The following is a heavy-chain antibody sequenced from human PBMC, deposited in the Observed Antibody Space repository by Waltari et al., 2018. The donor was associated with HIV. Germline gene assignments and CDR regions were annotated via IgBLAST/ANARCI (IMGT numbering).Heavy chain of an antibody. Sequence: QVQLQESGPGLVKPSQTLSLTCTVSGCSISSGSYYWSWIRQPAGKGLEWIGRIYTSGSTNYNPSLKSRVTISVDTSKNQFSLKLSSVTAADTAVYYCARAVQAAALGDWGQGTLVTVSS. CDR2: IYTSGST. V-gene: IGHV4-61*02. D-gene: IGHD6-13*01. CDR1: GCSISSGSYY. J-gene: IGHJ4*02. CDR3: ARAVQAAALGD.